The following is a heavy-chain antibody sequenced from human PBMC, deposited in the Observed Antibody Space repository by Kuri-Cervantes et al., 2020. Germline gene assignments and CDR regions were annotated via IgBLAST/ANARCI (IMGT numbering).Heavy chain of an antibody. D-gene: IGHD4-11*01. CDR1: GYTLTELS. Sequence: ASVKVSCKVSGYTLTELSMHWVRQAPGKGLEWMGWINAGNGNTKYSQKFQGRVTITRDTSASTAYMELSSLRSEDTAVYYCAIGTTAGSGEHWFDHWGQGTLVTVSS. J-gene: IGHJ5*02. V-gene: IGHV1-3*01. CDR2: INAGNGNT. CDR3: AIGTTAGSGEHWFDH.